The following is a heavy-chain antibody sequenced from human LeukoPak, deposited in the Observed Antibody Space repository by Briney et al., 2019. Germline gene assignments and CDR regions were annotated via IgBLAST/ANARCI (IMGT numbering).Heavy chain of an antibody. D-gene: IGHD6-19*01. V-gene: IGHV3-21*01. CDR1: GFTFSSYS. CDR3: AKAYSSGWYVGY. Sequence: KPGGSLRLSCAASGFTFSSYSMNWVRQAPGKGLEWVSSISSSSSYIYYADSVKGRFTISRDNSKNTLYLQMNSLRAEDTAVYYCAKAYSSGWYVGYWGQGTLVTVSS. J-gene: IGHJ4*02. CDR2: ISSSSSYI.